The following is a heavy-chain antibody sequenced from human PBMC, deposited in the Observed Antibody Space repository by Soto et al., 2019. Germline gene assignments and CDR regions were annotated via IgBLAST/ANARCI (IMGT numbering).Heavy chain of an antibody. J-gene: IGHJ4*02. CDR3: AKTISTSYYGGIDY. CDR2: ISGSGGST. Sequence: GGSVRLSCAASEFTFSSCAMSWVRRAPGKGLEWVSLISGSGGSTYYADSVKGRFTISRDDSKNTLYLQMNSLRAEDTAVYYCAKTISTSYYGGIDYWGQGTLVTVSS. CDR1: EFTFSSCA. D-gene: IGHD2-2*01. V-gene: IGHV3-23*01.